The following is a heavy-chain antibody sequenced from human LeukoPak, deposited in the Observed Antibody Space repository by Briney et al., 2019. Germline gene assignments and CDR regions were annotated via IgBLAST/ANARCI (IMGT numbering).Heavy chain of an antibody. V-gene: IGHV4-59*01. Sequence: SETLSLTCTVSGGSISSYYCSWIRQPPGKGLEWIGYIYYSGSTNYNPSLKSRVTISVDTSKNQFSLKLSSVTAADTAVYYCARLGYDSSGYYSYYFDYWGQGTLVTVSS. D-gene: IGHD3-22*01. CDR2: IYYSGST. CDR1: GGSISSYY. J-gene: IGHJ4*02. CDR3: ARLGYDSSGYYSYYFDY.